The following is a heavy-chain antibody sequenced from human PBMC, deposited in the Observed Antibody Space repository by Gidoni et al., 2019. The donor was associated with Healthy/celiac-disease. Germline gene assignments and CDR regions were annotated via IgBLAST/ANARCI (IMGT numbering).Heavy chain of an antibody. CDR3: AKGGGHDYGDYCRFDY. D-gene: IGHD4-17*01. CDR1: GFTFSSYA. CDR2: ISGSGGST. J-gene: IGHJ4*02. V-gene: IGHV3-23*01. Sequence: EVQLLESGGGLVQPGGSLRLSCAASGFTFSSYAMSWVRQAPGKGLEWVSAISGSGGSTYYADSVKGRFTISRDNSKNTLYLQMNSLRAEDTAVYYCAKGGGHDYGDYCRFDYWGQGTLVTVSS.